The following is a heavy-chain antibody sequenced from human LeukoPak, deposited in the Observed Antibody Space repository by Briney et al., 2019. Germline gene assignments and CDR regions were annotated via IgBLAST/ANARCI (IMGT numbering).Heavy chain of an antibody. Sequence: PSETLSLTCTVSGGPISSSSYYWGWIRQPPGKGLEWIAYISDIGSINYNPSLKSRVTISLDTSKNQFSLKLSSVTAADTAVYYCAGHHPRNTVDFWGQGTLVTVSS. CDR2: ISDIGSI. D-gene: IGHD2/OR15-2a*01. CDR1: GGPISSSSYY. J-gene: IGHJ4*02. V-gene: IGHV4-61*05. CDR3: AGHHPRNTVDF.